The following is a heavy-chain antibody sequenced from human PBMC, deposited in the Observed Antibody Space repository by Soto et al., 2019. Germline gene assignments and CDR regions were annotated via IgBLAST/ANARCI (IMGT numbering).Heavy chain of an antibody. D-gene: IGHD4-17*01. CDR2: IYYSGST. Sequence: SETLSLTCPVSGGSSSSGDYYWSWIRQPPGKGLEWIGYIYYSGSTYYTESLKSRVTISVDTSKNQFSLKLSSVTAADTAVYSCAREDYVDSSCDYWAQGTLVTVYS. J-gene: IGHJ4*02. CDR1: GGSSSSGDYY. CDR3: AREDYVDSSCDY. V-gene: IGHV4-30-4*01.